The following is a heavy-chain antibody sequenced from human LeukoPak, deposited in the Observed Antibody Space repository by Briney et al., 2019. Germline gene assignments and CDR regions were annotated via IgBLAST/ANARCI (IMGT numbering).Heavy chain of an antibody. D-gene: IGHD5-24*01. Sequence: GGSLRLSCAAPGFTFSSYEMNWVRQAPGKGLEWVSYISSSGSTIYYADSVKGRFTISRDNAKNSLYLQMTSLRAEDTAVYYCARSGYNRFDYWGQGTLVTVSS. CDR2: ISSSGSTI. CDR3: ARSGYNRFDY. J-gene: IGHJ4*02. CDR1: GFTFSSYE. V-gene: IGHV3-48*03.